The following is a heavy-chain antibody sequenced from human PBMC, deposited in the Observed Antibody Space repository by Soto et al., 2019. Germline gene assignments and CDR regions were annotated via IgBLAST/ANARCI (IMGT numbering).Heavy chain of an antibody. CDR1: GGTFSSYA. J-gene: IGHJ4*02. CDR2: IIPIFGTA. Sequence: SVKVSCKASGGTFSSYAISGVRQAPGQGLEWMGGIIPIFGTANYAQKFQGRVTISADESTSTAYMELSSLRSEDTAVYYCARYDFSSGNGHYYFDYWGQGTTVTVSS. D-gene: IGHD3-3*01. CDR3: ARYDFSSGNGHYYFDY. V-gene: IGHV1-69*13.